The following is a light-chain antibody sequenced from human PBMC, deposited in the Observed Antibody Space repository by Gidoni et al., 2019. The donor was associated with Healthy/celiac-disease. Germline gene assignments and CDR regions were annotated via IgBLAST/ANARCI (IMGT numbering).Light chain of an antibody. CDR1: QSISSY. V-gene: IGKV1-39*01. CDR3: QQSYSTPRFT. Sequence: RVTITCRASQSISSYLNWYQQKPGKAPKLLIYAASSLQSGVPSRFSGSGSGTDFTLTISSLQPEDFATYYCQQSYSTPRFTFGQGTRLEIK. J-gene: IGKJ5*01. CDR2: AAS.